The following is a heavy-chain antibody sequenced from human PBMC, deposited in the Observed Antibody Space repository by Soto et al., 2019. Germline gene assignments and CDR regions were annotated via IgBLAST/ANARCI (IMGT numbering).Heavy chain of an antibody. CDR1: GFTFSSYW. CDR3: TRDIGGKGAY. Sequence: PGGSLRRSCAASGFTFSSYWMHWVRQVPGKGLLWVSRIDEYGNTINYADSVKGRFTISRDNARNTLYLEMNSLRAEDTALYYCTRDIGGKGAYWGPGTLVTVSS. V-gene: IGHV3-74*01. J-gene: IGHJ4*02. CDR2: IDEYGNTI. D-gene: IGHD3-10*01.